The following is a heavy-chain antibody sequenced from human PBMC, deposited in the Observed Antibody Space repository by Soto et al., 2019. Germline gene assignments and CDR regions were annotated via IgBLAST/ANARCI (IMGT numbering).Heavy chain of an antibody. CDR3: AKKRGSSVYSGMDV. V-gene: IGHV3-30-3*02. J-gene: IGHJ6*02. Sequence: PGGSLRLSCAASGFTFSSYAMHWVRQAPGKGLEWVAVISYDGSNKYYADSVKGRFTISRDNSKNTLYLQMNSLRAEDTAVYYCAKKRGSSVYSGMDVWGQGTTVTVSS. CDR2: ISYDGSNK. CDR1: GFTFSSYA. D-gene: IGHD6-6*01.